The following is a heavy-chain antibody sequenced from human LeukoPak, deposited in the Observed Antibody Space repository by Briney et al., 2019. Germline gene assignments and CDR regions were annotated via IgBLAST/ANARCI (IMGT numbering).Heavy chain of an antibody. CDR2: ISSSSSTI. Sequence: PGGSLRLSCAASGFTFSSYSMNWVRQAPGKGLEWVSYISSSSSTIYYADSVKGRFTISRDNAKNSLYLQMNSLRDVDTAVYYCARGSTYYYDSSGYHFDYWGQGTLVTVSS. CDR3: ARGSTYYYDSSGYHFDY. D-gene: IGHD3-22*01. J-gene: IGHJ4*02. V-gene: IGHV3-48*02. CDR1: GFTFSSYS.